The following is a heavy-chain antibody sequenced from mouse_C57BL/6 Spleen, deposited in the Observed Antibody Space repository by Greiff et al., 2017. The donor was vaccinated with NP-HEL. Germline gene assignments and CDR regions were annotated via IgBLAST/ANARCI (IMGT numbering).Heavy chain of an antibody. Sequence: VQLQESGAELARPGASVKMSCKASGYTFTSYTMHWVKQRPGQGLEWIGYINPSSGYTKYNQKFKDKATLTADKSSSTAYMQLSSLTSEDSAVYYCARDGNYGEWYFDVWGTGTTVTVSS. CDR3: ARDGNYGEWYFDV. CDR2: INPSSGYT. CDR1: GYTFTSYT. D-gene: IGHD2-1*01. J-gene: IGHJ1*03. V-gene: IGHV1-4*01.